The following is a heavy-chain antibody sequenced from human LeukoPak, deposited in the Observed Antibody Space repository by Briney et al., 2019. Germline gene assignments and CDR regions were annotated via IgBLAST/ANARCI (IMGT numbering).Heavy chain of an antibody. J-gene: IGHJ4*02. D-gene: IGHD1-14*01. CDR1: GFTFRNHD. CDR3: AKDLLRNPDFDY. V-gene: IGHV3-30*02. CDR2: IRFHGNSQ. Sequence: GGSLRLSCAASGFTFRNHDIHWVRQAPGKRLEWVASIRFHGNSQYYADYVKGRFTISRDNSENTVSLQMNSLRAEDTALYFCAKDLLRNPDFDYWGQGTLVTVSS.